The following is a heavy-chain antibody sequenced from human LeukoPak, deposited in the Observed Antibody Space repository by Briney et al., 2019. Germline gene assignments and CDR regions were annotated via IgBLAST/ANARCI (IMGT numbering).Heavy chain of an antibody. V-gene: IGHV4-59*01. J-gene: IGHJ4*02. CDR1: GGSISSYY. D-gene: IGHD5-18*01. Sequence: SETLSLTCTVSGGSISSYYWSWIRQPPGKGREWIGYIYYSGSTNYNPSLKSRVTISVDTSKNQFSLKLSSVTAADTAVYYCARVGYGLSSYYFDYWGQGTLVTVSS. CDR2: IYYSGST. CDR3: ARVGYGLSSYYFDY.